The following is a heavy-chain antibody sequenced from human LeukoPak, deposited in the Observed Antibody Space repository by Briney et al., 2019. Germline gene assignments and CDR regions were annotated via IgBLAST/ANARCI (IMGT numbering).Heavy chain of an antibody. Sequence: GGSLRLSCAASGFTFSSYGMHWVRQAPGKGLEWVAVIWYDGSNKYYADSVKGRFTISRDNSKNTLYLQMNSLRAEDTAVYYCARDGGTTVTTGGRPTYYYYYYGMDVWGQGTTVTVSS. CDR3: ARDGGTTVTTGGRPTYYYYYYGMDV. D-gene: IGHD4-17*01. CDR2: IWYDGSNK. J-gene: IGHJ6*02. CDR1: GFTFSSYG. V-gene: IGHV3-33*08.